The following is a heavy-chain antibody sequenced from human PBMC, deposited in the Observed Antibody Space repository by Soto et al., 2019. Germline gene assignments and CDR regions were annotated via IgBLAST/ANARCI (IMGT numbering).Heavy chain of an antibody. Sequence: SETLSLTCTVSGGSVSSGSYYWSWIRQPPGKGLEWIGYIYYSGSSNYNPSLKSRVTISVDTSKNQFSLKLSSVTAADTAVYYCARDSLTIFGVVIRYFDYWGQGTLVTVSS. CDR1: GGSVSSGSYY. D-gene: IGHD3-3*01. V-gene: IGHV4-61*01. CDR3: ARDSLTIFGVVIRYFDY. J-gene: IGHJ4*02. CDR2: IYYSGSS.